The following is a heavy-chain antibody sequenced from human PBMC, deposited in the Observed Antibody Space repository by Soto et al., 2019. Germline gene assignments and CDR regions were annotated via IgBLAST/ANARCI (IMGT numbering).Heavy chain of an antibody. D-gene: IGHD1-26*01. Sequence: GGSLRLSWAASGFTFSSYAMSWVRQAPGKGLEWVSDISGSGCSTYYADSVKGRFTISRHNSKNTLYLQMNSLRAEDTALYYSANGHRWIYSGYFDYWGQGPLVTVSS. CDR3: ANGHRWIYSGYFDY. CDR1: GFTFSSYA. V-gene: IGHV3-23*01. J-gene: IGHJ4*02. CDR2: ISGSGCST.